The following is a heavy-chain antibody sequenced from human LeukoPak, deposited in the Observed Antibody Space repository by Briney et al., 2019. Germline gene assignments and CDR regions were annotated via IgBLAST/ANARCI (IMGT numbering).Heavy chain of an antibody. D-gene: IGHD2-2*01. CDR3: ARHGYCSSSSFHFGYGMDV. J-gene: IGHJ6*04. V-gene: IGHV3-11*06. CDR2: ISSCSSDT. CDR1: GFTFSDYY. Sequence: NSGGSLRLSCAASGFTFSDYYMSWIRQAPGKGLECVSYISSCSSDTNYADSVKGRFTISRDNARNSLYLQMNSLRAEDTAVYYCARHGYCSSSSFHFGYGMDVWGKGTTVTVSS.